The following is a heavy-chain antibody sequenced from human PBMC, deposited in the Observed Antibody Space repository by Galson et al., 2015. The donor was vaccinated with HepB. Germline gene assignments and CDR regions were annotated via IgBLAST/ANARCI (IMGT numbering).Heavy chain of an antibody. D-gene: IGHD1-26*01. CDR2: IIPIFGTA. Sequence: SVKVSCKASGGTFSSYAISWVRQAPGQGLEWMGGIIPIFGTANYAQKFQGRVTITADKSTSTAYMELSSLRSEDTAVYYCARTSGGLRDYYYYGMDVWGQGTTVTVSS. V-gene: IGHV1-69*06. CDR1: GGTFSSYA. CDR3: ARTSGGLRDYYYYGMDV. J-gene: IGHJ6*02.